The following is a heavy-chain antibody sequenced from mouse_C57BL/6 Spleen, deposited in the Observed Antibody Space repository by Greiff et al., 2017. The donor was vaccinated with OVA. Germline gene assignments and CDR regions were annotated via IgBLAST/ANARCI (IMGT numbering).Heavy chain of an antibody. V-gene: IGHV1-85*01. D-gene: IGHD1-1*01. J-gene: IGHJ3*01. CDR2: IYPRDGST. Sequence: VKLVESGPELVKPGASVKLSCKASGYTFTSYDINWVKQRPGQGLEWIGWIYPRDGSTKYNEKFKGKATLTVDTSSSTAYMELHRLTSEDSAVYFCARAGGYYGSSPFAYWGQGTLVTVSA. CDR3: ARAGGYYGSSPFAY. CDR1: GYTFTSYD.